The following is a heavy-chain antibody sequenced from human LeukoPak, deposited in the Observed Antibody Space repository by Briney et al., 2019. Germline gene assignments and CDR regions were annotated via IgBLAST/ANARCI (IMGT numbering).Heavy chain of an antibody. D-gene: IGHD2-21*01. CDR3: ARASIGVSHGMDV. V-gene: IGHV4-59*01. CDR2: IYYSGST. J-gene: IGHJ6*02. CDR1: GGSISSYY. Sequence: SETLSLTCTVSGGSISSYYWSWIRQPPGKGLEWIGYIYYSGSTNYNPSLKSRVTISVDTSKNQFSLKLSSVTAADTAVYYCARASIGVSHGMDVWGQGTTVTVSS.